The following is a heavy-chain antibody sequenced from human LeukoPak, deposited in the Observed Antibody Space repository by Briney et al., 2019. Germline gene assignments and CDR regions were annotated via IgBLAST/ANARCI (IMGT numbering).Heavy chain of an antibody. CDR2: INPNSGGT. V-gene: IGHV1-2*02. CDR1: GYTFTGYY. CDR3: ARLKSYCSGGSCYPFFDY. Sequence: GASVKVSCKASGYTFTGYYIHWVRQAPGQGLEWMGWINPNSGGTNYALKFQGRVTMTRYTSITTTYMELSRLRSDDTAVYYCARLKSYCSGGSCYPFFDYWGQGTLVTVSS. D-gene: IGHD2-15*01. J-gene: IGHJ4*02.